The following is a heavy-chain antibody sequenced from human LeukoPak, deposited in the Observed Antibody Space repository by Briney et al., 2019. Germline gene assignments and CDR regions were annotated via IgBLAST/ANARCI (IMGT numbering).Heavy chain of an antibody. CDR1: GFTFSSYA. D-gene: IGHD3-10*01. Sequence: GGSLRLSCVASGFTFSSYAMSWVRQAPGKGLGWVSGISGSGDTTYYAESGEGRFTLSRDNSKNTLYVQINSLRAEDTAVYYCARHRGGQSYHGSGNNVFHIWGQGTLVTVSS. J-gene: IGHJ3*02. CDR3: ARHRGGQSYHGSGNNVFHI. V-gene: IGHV3-23*01. CDR2: ISGSGDTT.